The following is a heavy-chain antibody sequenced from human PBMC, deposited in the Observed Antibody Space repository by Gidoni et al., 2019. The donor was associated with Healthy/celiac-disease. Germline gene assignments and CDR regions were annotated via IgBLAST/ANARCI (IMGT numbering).Heavy chain of an antibody. D-gene: IGHD5-12*01. CDR1: GYTLTALS. Sequence: QVQLVQSGAEQNNPWSSLKVSCKVYGYTLTALSMHWVRQAPGTGLGWMGGFDPENGETIYAQKFQGRVTMTEDTSTDTAYMELSSLRSGDTAVYYCATIAYSGYDWGGYFDYWGQGTLVTVSS. CDR3: ATIAYSGYDWGGYFDY. CDR2: FDPENGET. J-gene: IGHJ4*02. V-gene: IGHV1-24*01.